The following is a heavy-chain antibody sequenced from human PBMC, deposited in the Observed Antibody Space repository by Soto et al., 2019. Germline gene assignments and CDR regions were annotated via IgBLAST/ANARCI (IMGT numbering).Heavy chain of an antibody. Sequence: QVQLVQSGAEVKKPGASVKVSCKASGYIFNRYVMHWVRQAPGQRPEWMGWIDAGNGKTKYSEKFQGRVTINRDTSASTAYMELTTLRSEDTAVYYCARGRGWYDYWGQGTQVIVSS. V-gene: IGHV1-3*01. CDR3: ARGRGWYDY. J-gene: IGHJ4*02. D-gene: IGHD6-19*01. CDR2: IDAGNGKT. CDR1: GYIFNRYV.